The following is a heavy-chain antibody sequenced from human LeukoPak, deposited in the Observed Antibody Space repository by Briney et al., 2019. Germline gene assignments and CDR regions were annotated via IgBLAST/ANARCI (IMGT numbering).Heavy chain of an antibody. D-gene: IGHD3-9*01. V-gene: IGHV4-31*03. CDR3: ARATYDLLTGYYLDS. CDR2: SYYSGST. Sequence: PSQTLSLTCSVSGRSITSGRYYWTWIRQYPEKGLEGIGYSYYSGSTHFKPSLKSRAAISLDKSKNQFSLNLTSATAADTAVYYCARATYDLLTGYYLDSWGQGTLVTVSS. J-gene: IGHJ4*02. CDR1: GRSITSGRYY.